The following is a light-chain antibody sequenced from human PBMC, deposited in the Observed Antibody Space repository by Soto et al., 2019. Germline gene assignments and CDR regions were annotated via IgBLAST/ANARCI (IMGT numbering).Light chain of an antibody. Sequence: EIVMTQSPATLSVSPVESAXXXXXXSQSVSSNLAWYQQKPGQAPRLLIYGASTRATGIPARFSGSGSGTEFTLTISSLQSEDFAVYYCQQYNNWPPWTFGQGTKVDIK. J-gene: IGKJ1*01. CDR3: QQYNNWPPWT. CDR1: QSVSSN. CDR2: GAS. V-gene: IGKV3-15*01.